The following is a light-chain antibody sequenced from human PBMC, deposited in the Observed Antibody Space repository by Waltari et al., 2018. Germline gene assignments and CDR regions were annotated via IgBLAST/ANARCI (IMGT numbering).Light chain of an antibody. V-gene: IGLV2-14*03. Sequence: QSALTQPASVSGSPGQSITISCTGTTSDVGGYNYVSWSQQHPGKAPKVMLYDVSNRPSGVSNRFSGSKSGNTASLTISGLQAEDEADYYCSSYTSISTLVFGTGTKVTVL. CDR3: SSYTSISTLV. CDR2: DVS. CDR1: TSDVGGYNY. J-gene: IGLJ1*01.